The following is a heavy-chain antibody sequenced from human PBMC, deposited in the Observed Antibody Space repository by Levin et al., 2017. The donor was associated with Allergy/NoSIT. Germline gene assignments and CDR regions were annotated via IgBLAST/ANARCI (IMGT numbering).Heavy chain of an antibody. D-gene: IGHD3-22*01. CDR1: GGTFSSYA. V-gene: IGHV1-69*13. Sequence: SVKVSCKASGGTFSSYAISWVRQAPGQGLEWMGGIIPIFGTANYAQKFQGRVTITADESTSTAYMELSSLRSEDTAVYYCARDWDYYDRGWFDPWGQGTLVTVSS. J-gene: IGHJ5*02. CDR2: IIPIFGTA. CDR3: ARDWDYYDRGWFDP.